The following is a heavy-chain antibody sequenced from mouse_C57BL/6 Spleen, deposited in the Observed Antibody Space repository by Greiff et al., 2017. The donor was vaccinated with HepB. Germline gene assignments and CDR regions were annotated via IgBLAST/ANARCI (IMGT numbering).Heavy chain of an antibody. J-gene: IGHJ3*01. CDR2: ISNGGGST. Sequence: EVHLVESGGGLVQPGGSLKLSCAASGFTFSDYYMYWVRQTPEKRLEWVAYISNGGGSTYYPDTVKGRFTISRDNAKNTLYLQMSRLKSEDTAMYYCARQAKEAWFAYWGQGTLVTVSA. CDR3: ARQAKEAWFAY. V-gene: IGHV5-12*01. D-gene: IGHD1-2*01. CDR1: GFTFSDYY.